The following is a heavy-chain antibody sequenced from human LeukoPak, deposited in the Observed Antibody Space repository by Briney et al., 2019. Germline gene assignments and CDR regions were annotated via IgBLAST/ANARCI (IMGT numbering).Heavy chain of an antibody. CDR3: ATPGGLDSNYIFDY. Sequence: ASVKVSCKPSGYTFTGHYMHWVRQAPGQGLEWMGWINPNSGGTNYAQKFQGRVTMTRDTSISTAYMELSRLRSDDTAVYYCATPGGLDSNYIFDYWGQGTLVTVSS. CDR2: INPNSGGT. D-gene: IGHD4-11*01. V-gene: IGHV1-2*02. J-gene: IGHJ4*02. CDR1: GYTFTGHY.